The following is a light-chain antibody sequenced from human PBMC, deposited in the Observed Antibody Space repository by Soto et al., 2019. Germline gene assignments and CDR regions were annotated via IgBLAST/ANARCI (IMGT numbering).Light chain of an antibody. V-gene: IGKV1-8*01. J-gene: IGKJ3*01. CDR1: QGISSY. Sequence: AIRMTQSPSSFSASTGDRVTITCRASQGISSYLAWYQQKPGKAPKLLIYAASTLQSGVPSRFSGSGSRKYLRLRISCLQSEDFATQHCHQNYSYQFTLGPWAKVDIK. CDR3: HQNYSYQFT. CDR2: AAS.